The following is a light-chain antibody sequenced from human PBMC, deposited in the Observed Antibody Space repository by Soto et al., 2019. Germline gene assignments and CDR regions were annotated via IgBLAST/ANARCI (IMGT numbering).Light chain of an antibody. CDR2: ATG. V-gene: IGLV8-61*01. Sequence: QTVVTQEPSFSVSPGGTVTLTCGLSSGSVSTSNYPTWYQQTPGQTPRTLIYATGTRSSGVPDRFSGSILGNKAALTITGAQADDESDYYCVLYIRSGIWVFGGGTKLTVL. J-gene: IGLJ3*02. CDR1: SGSVSTSNY. CDR3: VLYIRSGIWV.